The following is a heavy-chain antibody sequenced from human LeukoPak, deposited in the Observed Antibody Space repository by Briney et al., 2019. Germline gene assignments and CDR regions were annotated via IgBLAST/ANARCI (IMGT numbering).Heavy chain of an antibody. D-gene: IGHD3-22*01. CDR3: ANGGTYSSGP. V-gene: IGHV3-30*02. Sequence: GGSLRLSCAASGFTFTTSGMHWVRQAPGKGLEWVTFIQYDGGDIFYADSVKGRFTISRDNSKNTLYLQMNSLRAEDTAVYYCANGGTYSSGPWGQGTLVTVSS. CDR1: GFTFTTSG. CDR2: IQYDGGDI. J-gene: IGHJ5*02.